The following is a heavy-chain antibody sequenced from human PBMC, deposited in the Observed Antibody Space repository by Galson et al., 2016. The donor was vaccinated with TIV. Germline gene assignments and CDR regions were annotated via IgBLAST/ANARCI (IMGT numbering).Heavy chain of an antibody. D-gene: IGHD3-3*01. J-gene: IGHJ3*01. CDR3: ARDDSGVEITVGAIDAFDP. CDR2: IIPSLGTA. CDR1: GGTFNEYT. V-gene: IGHV1-69*13. Sequence: SVKVSCKASGGTFNEYTITWIRQAPGQGLEWMGGIIPSLGTANFAQKFQGRVMITADESTNTVYMEIRSLRFEDTAVYYCARDDSGVEITVGAIDAFDPWGQGTMVMISS.